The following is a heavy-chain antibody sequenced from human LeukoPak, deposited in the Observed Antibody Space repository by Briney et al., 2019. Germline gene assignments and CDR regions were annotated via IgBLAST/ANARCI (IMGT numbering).Heavy chain of an antibody. CDR3: ARDDGGSCHP. Sequence: GGSLRHSCAASGFTFSSYWMHWVRQAPGKGLVWGSRINRDGSSTIYADSVKGRFSISRDNTKNILYLQMNSLRAEDTAIYYCARDDGGSCHPWGQGTLVTVSS. CDR2: INRDGSST. J-gene: IGHJ5*02. CDR1: GFTFSSYW. D-gene: IGHD2-15*01. V-gene: IGHV3-74*01.